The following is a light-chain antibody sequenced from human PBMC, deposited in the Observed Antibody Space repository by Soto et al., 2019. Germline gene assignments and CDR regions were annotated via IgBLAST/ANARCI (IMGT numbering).Light chain of an antibody. CDR1: SGHSSYI. CDR3: ETWDSNTRV. V-gene: IGLV4-60*02. CDR2: LEGSGSY. Sequence: QSVLTQSSSASASLGSSVKLTCTLSSGHSSYIIAWHQQQPGKAPRYLMKLEGSGSYNKGSGVPDRFSGSSSGADRYLTISNLQFDDEADYYCETWDSNTRVFGTGTKVTVL. J-gene: IGLJ1*01.